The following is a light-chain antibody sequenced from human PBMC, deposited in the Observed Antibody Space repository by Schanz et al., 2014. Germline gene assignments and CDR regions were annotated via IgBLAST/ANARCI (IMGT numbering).Light chain of an antibody. V-gene: IGLV2-8*01. Sequence: QSALTQPPSASGSPGQSVTISCTGTSSDVGGYNFVSWYQQHPGEAPKLMIFEVSKRPSGVPDRFSGSKSGNTASLTVSGLQAEDEADYYCNSYGGSNNLVFGGGTKLTVL. CDR1: SSDVGGYNF. CDR2: EVS. CDR3: NSYGGSNNLV. J-gene: IGLJ2*01.